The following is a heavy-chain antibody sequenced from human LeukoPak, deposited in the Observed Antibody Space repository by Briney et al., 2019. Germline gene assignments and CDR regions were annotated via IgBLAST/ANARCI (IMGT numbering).Heavy chain of an antibody. CDR3: ARSSYSSSWYPSPPAYFDY. D-gene: IGHD6-13*01. Sequence: SETLSLTCAVYGGSFSGYYWSWIRQPPGKGLEWIGEINHSGSTNYNPSLKSRVTISVDTSKNQFSLKLSSVTAADTAVYYCARSSYSSSWYPSPPAYFDYWGQGTLVTVSS. V-gene: IGHV4-34*01. CDR1: GGSFSGYY. J-gene: IGHJ4*02. CDR2: INHSGST.